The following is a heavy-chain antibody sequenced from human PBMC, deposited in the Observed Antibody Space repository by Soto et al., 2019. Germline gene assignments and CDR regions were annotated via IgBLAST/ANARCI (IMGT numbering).Heavy chain of an antibody. CDR2: ISSSSSTI. Sequence: GGSLRLSCAASGFTFSSYSMNWVRQAPGKGLEWVSYISSSSSTIYYADSVKGRFTISRDNAKNSLYLQMNSLRGEDTAVYYCARGGEIEGATKSCYFDYWGQGTLVSVTS. CDR3: ARGGEIEGATKSCYFDY. J-gene: IGHJ4*02. V-gene: IGHV3-48*01. D-gene: IGHD3-16*01. CDR1: GFTFSSYS.